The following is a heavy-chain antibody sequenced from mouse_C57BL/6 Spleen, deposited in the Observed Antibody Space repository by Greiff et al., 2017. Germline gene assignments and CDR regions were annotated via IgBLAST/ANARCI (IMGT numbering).Heavy chain of an antibody. CDR1: GFTFSSYA. J-gene: IGHJ2*01. V-gene: IGHV5-9-1*02. D-gene: IGHD2-1*01. Sequence: EVHLVESGEGLVKPGGSLKLSCAASGFTFSSYAMSWVRQTPEKRLEWVAYISSGGDYIYYADTVKGRFTISRDNARNTLYLQKSSLKDEDTAMYYCTRETTPGLYYFDYWGQGTTLTVSS. CDR2: ISSGGDYI. CDR3: TRETTPGLYYFDY.